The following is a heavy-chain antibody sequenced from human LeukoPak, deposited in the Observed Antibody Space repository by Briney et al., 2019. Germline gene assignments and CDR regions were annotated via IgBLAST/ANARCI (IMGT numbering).Heavy chain of an antibody. V-gene: IGHV4-4*07. J-gene: IGHJ6*03. CDR1: GGSISSYY. CDR2: IYTSGST. Sequence: SETLSLTCTVSGGSISSYYWSWIRQPAGKGLEWIGRIYTSGSTNYNPSLKGRVTMSVDTSKNQFSLKLSSVTAADTAVYYCARDFATTAMVMPYYYYMDVWGKGTTVTVSS. D-gene: IGHD5-18*01. CDR3: ARDFATTAMVMPYYYYMDV.